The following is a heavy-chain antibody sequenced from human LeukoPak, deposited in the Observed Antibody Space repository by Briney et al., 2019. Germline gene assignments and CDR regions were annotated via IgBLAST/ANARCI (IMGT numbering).Heavy chain of an antibody. D-gene: IGHD1-26*01. CDR1: GFTFSSYA. V-gene: IGHV3-48*04. J-gene: IGHJ4*02. CDR2: ISSSGSTI. Sequence: GGSLRLSCAASGFTFSSYAMSWVRQAPGKGLEWVSYISSSGSTIYYADSVKGRFTIPRDNAKNSLYLQMNSLRAEDTAVYYCAREGSYGYFDYWGQGTLVTVSS. CDR3: AREGSYGYFDY.